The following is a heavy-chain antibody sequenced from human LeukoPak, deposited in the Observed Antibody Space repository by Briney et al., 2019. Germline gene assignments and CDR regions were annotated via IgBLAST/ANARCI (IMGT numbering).Heavy chain of an antibody. CDR2: ISSSGSTM. Sequence: GGSLRLSCAASEFTFSSYEMNWVRQAPGKGLEWVSYISSSGSTMYYADSVKGRFSISRDNAKNSLYLQMNSLRAEDTAVYYCAKSGGFFDTWGQGALVTVSS. J-gene: IGHJ4*02. V-gene: IGHV3-48*03. CDR1: EFTFSSYE. CDR3: AKSGGFFDT. D-gene: IGHD1-26*01.